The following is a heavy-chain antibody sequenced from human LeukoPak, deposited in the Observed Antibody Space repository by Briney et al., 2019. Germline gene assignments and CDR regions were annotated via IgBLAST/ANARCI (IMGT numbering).Heavy chain of an antibody. CDR2: ISSSGSTI. CDR1: GFTFSDYY. V-gene: IGHV3-11*04. D-gene: IGHD1-14*01. Sequence: GSLRLSCAASGFTFSDYYMSWIRQAPGKGLEWVSYISSSGSTIYYADSVKGRFTISRDNAKNSLYLQMNSLRAEDTAVYYCARAHRFYYYMDVWGKGTTVTVSS. CDR3: ARAHRFYYYMDV. J-gene: IGHJ6*03.